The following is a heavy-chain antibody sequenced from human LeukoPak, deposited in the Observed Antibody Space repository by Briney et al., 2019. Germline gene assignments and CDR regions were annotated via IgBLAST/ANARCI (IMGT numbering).Heavy chain of an antibody. CDR1: GFTFDDYA. CDR2: IGWNSGGI. CDR3: VKVTAAGFVDH. D-gene: IGHD6-13*01. Sequence: GRSLGLSCAASGFTFDDYAMHWVRQAPGKGLEWVSGIGWNSGGIVYADSVKGRFTISRDNAKNSLYLQMNSLGAEDTALYYCVKVTAAGFVDHWGQGTLVTVSS. J-gene: IGHJ4*02. V-gene: IGHV3-9*01.